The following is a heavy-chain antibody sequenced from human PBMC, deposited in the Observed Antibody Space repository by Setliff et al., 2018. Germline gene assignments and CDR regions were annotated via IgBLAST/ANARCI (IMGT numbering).Heavy chain of an antibody. V-gene: IGHV4-31*03. CDR3: ARDNNPGYRGYWGRFDY. D-gene: IGHD3-16*02. CDR2: IYYSGST. Sequence: SETLSLTCTVSGGSISSGGYYWSWIRQHPGKGLEWTGYIYYSGSTYYNPSLKSRVTISVDTSKNQFSLKLSSVTAADTAVYYCARDNNPGYRGYWGRFDYWGQGTLVTVSS. CDR1: GGSISSGGYY. J-gene: IGHJ4*02.